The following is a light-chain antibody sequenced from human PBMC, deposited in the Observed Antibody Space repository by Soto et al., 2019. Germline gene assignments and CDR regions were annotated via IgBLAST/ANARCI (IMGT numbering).Light chain of an antibody. V-gene: IGKV3-20*01. Sequence: DIVMTQSPATLSVAPGERVTFSCRASQGVSRKLAWYQHKPGQAPRLLIVGASSRATGIPDRFSGGGSGTDFTLTISRLEPEDFALYYCHQYDNSPLTFGGGTKVDIK. CDR1: QGVSRK. CDR2: GAS. CDR3: HQYDNSPLT. J-gene: IGKJ4*01.